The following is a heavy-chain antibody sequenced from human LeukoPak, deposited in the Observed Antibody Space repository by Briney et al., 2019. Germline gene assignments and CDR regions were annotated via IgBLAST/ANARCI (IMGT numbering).Heavy chain of an antibody. J-gene: IGHJ4*02. CDR2: INPSGGST. Sequence: ASVKVSFKASGYTLTSYYMHWVRQAPGQGLEWMGIINPSGGSTSYAQKFQGRVTMTRDTSTSTVYMELSSLRSDDTAVYYCARSTSGWYSYYWGQGTLVTVSS. D-gene: IGHD6-19*01. CDR1: GYTLTSYY. CDR3: ARSTSGWYSYY. V-gene: IGHV1-46*01.